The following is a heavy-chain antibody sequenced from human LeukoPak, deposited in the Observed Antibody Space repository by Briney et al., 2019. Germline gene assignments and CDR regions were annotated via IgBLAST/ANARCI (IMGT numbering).Heavy chain of an antibody. CDR2: ISTSGNTI. D-gene: IGHD5-18*01. CDR3: ARGYRGYSYGYDY. Sequence: PGGSLRLSRAASGFTFSSYEMNWVRQAPGKGLEWVSYISTSGNTIYYADSVKGRFTISRDNAKNSLYLQMSSLRAEDTAIYYCARGYRGYSYGYDYWGQGTLVTVSS. J-gene: IGHJ4*02. V-gene: IGHV3-48*03. CDR1: GFTFSSYE.